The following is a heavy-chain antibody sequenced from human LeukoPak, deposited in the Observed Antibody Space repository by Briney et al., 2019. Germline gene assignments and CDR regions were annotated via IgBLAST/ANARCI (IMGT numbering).Heavy chain of an antibody. CDR1: GGSISSSSYY. Sequence: SETLSLTCTVSGGSISSSSYYWGWIRQPPGKGLEWIGSIYYRGSTYYNPSLKSRVTISVDTSKNQFSLKLSSVTAADTAVYYCARLRGYSYDFDYWGQGTLVTVSS. J-gene: IGHJ4*02. V-gene: IGHV4-39*01. D-gene: IGHD5-18*01. CDR2: IYYRGST. CDR3: ARLRGYSYDFDY.